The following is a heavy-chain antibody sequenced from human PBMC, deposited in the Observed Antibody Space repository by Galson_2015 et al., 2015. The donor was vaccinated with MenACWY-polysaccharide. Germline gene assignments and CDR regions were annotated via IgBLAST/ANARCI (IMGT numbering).Heavy chain of an antibody. CDR2: ISASGGST. CDR1: GFSVSTYA. CDR3: AKRMGTTKAFDI. V-gene: IGHV3-23*01. J-gene: IGHJ3*02. Sequence: SLRLSCAASGFSVSTYAMSWVRQAPGKGLEWVSAISASGGSTYYAGSVKGRFTISRDNSKNTLFLQMNSLRAEDTAVYHCAKRMGTTKAFDIWVQGTMVTVSS. D-gene: IGHD1-26*01.